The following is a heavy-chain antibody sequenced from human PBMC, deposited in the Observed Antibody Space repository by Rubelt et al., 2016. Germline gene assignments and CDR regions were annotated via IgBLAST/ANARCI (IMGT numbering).Heavy chain of an antibody. D-gene: IGHD3-10*01. V-gene: IGHV4-59*01. CDR3: ARGLTMVRGVIIGVFDY. CDR2: IYYSGST. CDR1: GGSISSYY. J-gene: IGHJ4*02. Sequence: QVQLQESGPGLVKPSETLSLTCTVSGGSISSYYWSWIRQPPGKGLEWIGYIYYSGSTNYNPSPKVRVTLSVDTSKNQCSLKRSRGTAADMAGYYGARGLTMVRGVIIGVFDYWGQGTLVTVSS.